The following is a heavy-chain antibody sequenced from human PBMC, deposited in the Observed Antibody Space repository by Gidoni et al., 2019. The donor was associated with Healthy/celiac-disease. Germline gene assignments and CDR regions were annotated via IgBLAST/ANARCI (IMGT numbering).Heavy chain of an antibody. CDR3: ARDYIVAPERMDV. V-gene: IGHV3-33*08. CDR1: GFTFSSYG. J-gene: IGHJ6*02. Sequence: QVQLMESVAGEVQPGRSLRLSYEAAGFTFSSYGTHWVRQATGKGLEGVAVIWYDGSNKYYADSVKGRFTISRDNSKNTLYLQMNSLRAEETAVYYCARDYIVAPERMDVWGQGTTVTVSS. CDR2: IWYDGSNK. D-gene: IGHD2-15*01.